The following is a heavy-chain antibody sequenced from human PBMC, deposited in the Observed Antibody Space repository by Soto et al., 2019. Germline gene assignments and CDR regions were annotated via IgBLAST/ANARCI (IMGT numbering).Heavy chain of an antibody. CDR1: GFAFGSYW. D-gene: IGHD1-1*01. J-gene: IGHJ4*02. CDR2: ISQDGTIA. Sequence: VQLVESGGGLVQPGGSLRLSCAASGFAFGSYWMHWVRQAPGKGLVWVSRISQDGTIATQADSVKGRFTISRDNAKNTLYLQRISLRADDTAVYYCLRDQRHWNEFADQWGQGTLVTVSS. V-gene: IGHV3-74*01. CDR3: LRDQRHWNEFADQ.